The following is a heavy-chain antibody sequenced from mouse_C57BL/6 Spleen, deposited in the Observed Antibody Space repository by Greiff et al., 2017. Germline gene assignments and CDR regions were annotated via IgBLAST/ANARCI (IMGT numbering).Heavy chain of an antibody. J-gene: IGHJ1*03. CDR3: AVPRYFDV. CDR2: IDPSDSYT. V-gene: IGHV1-59*01. CDR1: GYTITSYW. Sequence: QVQLQQPGAELVRPGTSVKLSCKASGYTITSYWMHWVKQRPGQGLEWIGVIDPSDSYTNYNQKFKGKATLTVDTSSSTAYMQLSSLTSEDSAVYYCAVPRYFDVWGTGTTVTVSS. D-gene: IGHD5-1*01.